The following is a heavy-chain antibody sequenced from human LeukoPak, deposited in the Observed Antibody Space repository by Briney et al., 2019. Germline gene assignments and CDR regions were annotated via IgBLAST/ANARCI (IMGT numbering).Heavy chain of an antibody. J-gene: IGHJ5*02. CDR1: GYTFTGYY. Sequence: ASVKVSCKASGYTFTGYYMHWVRQAPGQGLEWMGWINPNSGGTNYAQKFQGRVTMTRDTSISTAYMELSRLRSDDTAVCYCARSDTYYDILTGYYPNWFDPWGQGTLVTVSS. V-gene: IGHV1-2*02. CDR3: ARSDTYYDILTGYYPNWFDP. CDR2: INPNSGGT. D-gene: IGHD3-9*01.